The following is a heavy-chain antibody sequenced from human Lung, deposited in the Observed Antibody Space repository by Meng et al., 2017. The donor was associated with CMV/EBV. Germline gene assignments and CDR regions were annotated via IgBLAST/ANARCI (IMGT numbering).Heavy chain of an antibody. Sequence: SGFSLYAAGLGGGWVRQPPGKAPEWLALVYWNDDNRYSPSLRNRLTITKDTAKNQAVLTMSNMDPVDTATYYCAHYGDYRFGWYFDLWGRGTLVTVSS. CDR2: VYWNDDN. CDR1: GFSLYAAGLG. CDR3: AHYGDYRFGWYFDL. V-gene: IGHV2-5*01. J-gene: IGHJ2*01. D-gene: IGHD4-17*01.